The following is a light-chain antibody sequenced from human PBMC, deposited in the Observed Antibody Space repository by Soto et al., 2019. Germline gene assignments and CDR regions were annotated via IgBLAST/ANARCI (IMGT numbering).Light chain of an antibody. Sequence: QSALTQPASGSGSPGQSITISCTGTSSDVGSNNLVSWYQQHPGKAPKLMIYEVSRRPSGVSNRFSGSKSGNTASLTISGLQAEDEADYYCSSFARSSTPFGSGTKVTVL. CDR3: SSFARSSTP. J-gene: IGLJ1*01. V-gene: IGLV2-23*02. CDR2: EVS. CDR1: SSDVGSNNL.